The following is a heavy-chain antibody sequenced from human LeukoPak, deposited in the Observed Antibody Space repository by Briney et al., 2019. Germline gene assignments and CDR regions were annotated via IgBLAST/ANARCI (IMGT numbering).Heavy chain of an antibody. J-gene: IGHJ4*02. Sequence: PGRSLRLSCAASGLTFSTYAMHWVRQAPGKGLEWVAVIWYDGSNKYYADSVKGRFTISRDNSKNTLYLQMNSLRAEDTAVYYCAGSKDSFHYWGQGTLVTVSS. V-gene: IGHV3-33*08. CDR2: IWYDGSNK. CDR1: GLTFSTYA. CDR3: AGSKDSFHY.